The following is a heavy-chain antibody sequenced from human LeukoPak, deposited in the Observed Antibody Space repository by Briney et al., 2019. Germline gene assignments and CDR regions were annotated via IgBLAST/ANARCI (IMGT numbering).Heavy chain of an antibody. J-gene: IGHJ4*02. CDR3: ARRSSSSGRFDY. V-gene: IGHV4-38-2*02. Sequence: SETLSLTCTVSGYSISSGYYWGWIRQPPGKGLEWIGSIYHSGSTYYNPSLKSRVTISVDTSKNQFSLKLSSVTAADTAVYYCARRSSSSGRFDYWGQGTLVTVSS. CDR1: GYSISSGYY. CDR2: IYHSGST. D-gene: IGHD6-6*01.